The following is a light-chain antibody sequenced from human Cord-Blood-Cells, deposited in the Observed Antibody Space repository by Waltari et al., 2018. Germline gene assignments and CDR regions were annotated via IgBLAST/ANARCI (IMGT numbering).Light chain of an antibody. V-gene: IGLV2-14*03. Sequence: QSALTQPASVSGSPGQSITTSCTGTSSDVGGYNSVPCYQQHPGNAPKLMIYDVSNRPSGVSNRFSGSKSGNTASLTISGLQAEDEADYYCSSYTSSSTYVFGTGTKVTVL. CDR1: SSDVGGYNS. CDR2: DVS. CDR3: SSYTSSSTYV. J-gene: IGLJ1*01.